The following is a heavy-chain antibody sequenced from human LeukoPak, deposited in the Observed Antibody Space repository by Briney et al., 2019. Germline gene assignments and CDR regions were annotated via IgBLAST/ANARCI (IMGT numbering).Heavy chain of an antibody. J-gene: IGHJ4*02. Sequence: GGSLRLPCAASVFTLCRSYMYWVRPAPGEGLEWVSFFYRGDSTYYAESVRGRFTLSRDNYKNTLYLLMNSLIPEDTAVYYCAREVVSTPSYFDSWGQGTLVTVSS. V-gene: IGHV3-53*01. CDR3: AREVVSTPSYFDS. CDR1: VFTLCRSY. CDR2: FYRGDST. D-gene: IGHD2-15*01.